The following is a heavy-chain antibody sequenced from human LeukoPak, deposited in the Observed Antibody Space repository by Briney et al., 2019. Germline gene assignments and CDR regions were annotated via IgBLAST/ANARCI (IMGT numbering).Heavy chain of an antibody. CDR1: GFTFKNCA. Sequence: GGSLRNSCVASGFTFKNCAMSWVRQAPGKGLEWVSGINYSGGHKYYADSVKGRFTISRASSKNTLSLQMNSLTTEDTAVYYCAKDDSMTLDHFDYWGQGALVTVSS. CDR3: AKDDSMTLDHFDY. J-gene: IGHJ4*02. CDR2: INYSGGHK. V-gene: IGHV3-23*01. D-gene: IGHD4-11*01.